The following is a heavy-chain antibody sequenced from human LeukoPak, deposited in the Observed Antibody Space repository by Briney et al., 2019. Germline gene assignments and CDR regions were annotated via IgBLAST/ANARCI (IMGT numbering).Heavy chain of an antibody. CDR3: ARTMVRGVIGMDV. J-gene: IGHJ6*02. V-gene: IGHV4-30-2*01. D-gene: IGHD3-10*01. CDR1: GGSISSGGYS. CDR2: IYHSGST. Sequence: SETLSLTCAVSGGSISSGGYSWSWIRQPPGKGLEWIGYIYHSGSTYYNPSLKSRVTISVDRSKNQFSLKLSSVTAADTAVYYCARTMVRGVIGMDVWGQGITVTVSS.